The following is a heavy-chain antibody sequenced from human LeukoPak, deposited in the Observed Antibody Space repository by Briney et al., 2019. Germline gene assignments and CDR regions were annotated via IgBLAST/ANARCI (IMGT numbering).Heavy chain of an antibody. Sequence: GGSLRLSCAASGFTFSSYAMSWVRQAPGRGLEWVSAISGSGGSTYYADSVKGRFTISRDNSKNTLYLQMNSLRAEDTAVYYCAKDRYYYGSGSPYFDYWGQGTLVTVSS. V-gene: IGHV3-23*01. CDR2: ISGSGGST. CDR3: AKDRYYYGSGSPYFDY. J-gene: IGHJ4*02. CDR1: GFTFSSYA. D-gene: IGHD3-10*01.